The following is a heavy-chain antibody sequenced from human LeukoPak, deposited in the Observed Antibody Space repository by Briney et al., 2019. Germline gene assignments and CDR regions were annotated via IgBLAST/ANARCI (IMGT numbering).Heavy chain of an antibody. CDR2: IYYSGST. CDR3: ARGDGYHIW. D-gene: IGHD5-24*01. V-gene: IGHV4-59*01. J-gene: IGHJ4*02. CDR1: GGSMNNYY. Sequence: SETLSPTCTVSGGSMNNYYWNWIRQPPGKGLEWIGYIYYSGSTNYNPSLESRITISVDTSKNLFSLKLSSVTAADTAVYYCARGDGYHIWWGQGALVTVSS.